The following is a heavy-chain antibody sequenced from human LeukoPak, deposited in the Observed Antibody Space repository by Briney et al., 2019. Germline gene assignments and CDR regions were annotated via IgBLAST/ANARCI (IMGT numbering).Heavy chain of an antibody. CDR1: GFTFSSYE. CDR2: ISSSGSTI. D-gene: IGHD6-6*01. Sequence: GGSLRLSCAASGFTFSSYEMNWVRQAPGKGLEWVSHISSSGSTIYYADSVKGRFTISRDNAKNSLYLQMNSLRAEDTAVYYCARDRGIAAPPAHFDYWGQGTLVTVSS. CDR3: ARDRGIAAPPAHFDY. V-gene: IGHV3-48*03. J-gene: IGHJ4*02.